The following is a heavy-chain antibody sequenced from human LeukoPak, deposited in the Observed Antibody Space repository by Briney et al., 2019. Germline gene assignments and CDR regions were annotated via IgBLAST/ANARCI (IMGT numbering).Heavy chain of an antibody. Sequence: GGSLRLSCAASGFTFSSYSMNWVRQAPGKGLEWVSYISSSSTVYYADSVKGRFTISRDNAKNSLYLQMNSLRAEDTAVYYCARERIAAAGKNWFDPWGQGTLVTVSS. J-gene: IGHJ5*02. V-gene: IGHV3-48*01. D-gene: IGHD6-13*01. CDR3: ARERIAAAGKNWFDP. CDR1: GFTFSSYS. CDR2: ISSSSTV.